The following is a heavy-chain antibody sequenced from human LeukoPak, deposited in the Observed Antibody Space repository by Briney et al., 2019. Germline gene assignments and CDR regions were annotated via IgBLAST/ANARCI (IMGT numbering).Heavy chain of an antibody. V-gene: IGHV3-23*01. J-gene: IGHJ4*02. Sequence: GGSLRLSCAASGFTFSSYAMSWVRQAPGKGLEWVSAISGSGGSTYYADSVKGRFTISRDNSKNTLYLQMNSLRAEDTAVYYCAKAHHYYDKGPLDYGGQEPLVTVSS. CDR3: AKAHHYYDKGPLDY. CDR1: GFTFSSYA. D-gene: IGHD3-22*01. CDR2: ISGSGGST.